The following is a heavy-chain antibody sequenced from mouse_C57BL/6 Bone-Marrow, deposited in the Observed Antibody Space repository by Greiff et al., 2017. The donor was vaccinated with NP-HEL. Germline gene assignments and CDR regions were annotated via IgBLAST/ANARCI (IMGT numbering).Heavy chain of an antibody. CDR2: ISSAGST. V-gene: IGHV3-6*01. D-gene: IGHD2-12*01. Sequence: EVQLMESGPGLVKPSQSLSLTCSVTGYSFTSCYFWYLIRHLPGNKLEFMVFISSAGSTNYNPSLKNRISITRDTSKNQFFLQLKSVTTEETASYASARYYYTPGLAYWGQGTLVTVSA. J-gene: IGHJ3*01. CDR3: ARYYYTPGLAY. CDR1: GYSFTSCYF.